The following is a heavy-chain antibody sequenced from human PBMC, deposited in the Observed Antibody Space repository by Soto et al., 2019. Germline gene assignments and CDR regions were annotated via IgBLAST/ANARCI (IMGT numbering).Heavy chain of an antibody. Sequence: GASVKVSCKASGGTFSSYAISWVRQAPGQGLEWMGGIIPIFGTANYAQKFQGRVTITADESTSTAYMELSSLRSEDTAVYYCARTIFGVVPPPAYYYYYGMDVWGQGTTVTVSS. CDR3: ARTIFGVVPPPAYYYYYGMDV. CDR1: GGTFSSYA. D-gene: IGHD3-3*01. CDR2: IIPIFGTA. J-gene: IGHJ6*02. V-gene: IGHV1-69*13.